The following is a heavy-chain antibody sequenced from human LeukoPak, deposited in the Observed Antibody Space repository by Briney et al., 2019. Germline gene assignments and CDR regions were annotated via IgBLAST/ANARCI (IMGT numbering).Heavy chain of an antibody. CDR2: ISSSSSYI. D-gene: IGHD3-22*01. V-gene: IGHV3-21*01. Sequence: GGSLRLSCAASGFTFSSYSMNWVRQAPGKGLEWVSSISSSSSYIYYADSVKGRFTISRDNAKNSLYLQMHSLRAEDTAVYYCARDWETAYYYDSSGYYPNDYWGQGTLVTVSS. J-gene: IGHJ4*02. CDR3: ARDWETAYYYDSSGYYPNDY. CDR1: GFTFSSYS.